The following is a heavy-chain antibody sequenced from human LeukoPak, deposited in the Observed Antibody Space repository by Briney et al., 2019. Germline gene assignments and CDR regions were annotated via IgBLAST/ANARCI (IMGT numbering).Heavy chain of an antibody. CDR1: GGSISSGGYY. CDR3: ARGRGDSSGYSSFDY. V-gene: IGHV4-31*03. CDR2: IYYSGST. D-gene: IGHD3-22*01. J-gene: IGHJ4*02. Sequence: SSETLSLTCTVSGGSISSGGYYWSWIRQHPGKGLEWIGYIYYSGSTYYNPSLKSRVTISVDTSKNQFSLKLSSVTAADTAVYYCARGRGDSSGYSSFDYWGQGTLVTVSS.